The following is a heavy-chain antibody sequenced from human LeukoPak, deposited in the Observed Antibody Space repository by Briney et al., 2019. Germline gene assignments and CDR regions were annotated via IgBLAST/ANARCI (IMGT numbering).Heavy chain of an antibody. CDR1: GASISSYY. Sequence: PSETLSLTCTVSGASISSYYWSWIRQPPGRGLEWIGSIYYSGGTNYNPSLKSRAPIPIHTSKNQFSLKLNSVTAADTAVYYCARGRGVGALWGQGTLVPVSS. CDR2: IYYSGGT. D-gene: IGHD1-26*01. CDR3: ARGRGVGAL. V-gene: IGHV4-59*01. J-gene: IGHJ4*02.